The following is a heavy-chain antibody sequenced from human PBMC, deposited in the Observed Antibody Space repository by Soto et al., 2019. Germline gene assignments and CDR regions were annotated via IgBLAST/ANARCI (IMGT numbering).Heavy chain of an antibody. J-gene: IGHJ5*02. CDR1: GFTFSDDY. CDR3: ARGTA. CDR2: TSSTSSYT. Sequence: GVPLRRPCSASGFTFSDDYMIWIRQAPGKGLDWVSYTSSTSSYTNYADSVKGRFTISRDNAKTSLYLQMKSLRAEDAAVYYCARGTAWGQGTLVTVSS. V-gene: IGHV3-11*06.